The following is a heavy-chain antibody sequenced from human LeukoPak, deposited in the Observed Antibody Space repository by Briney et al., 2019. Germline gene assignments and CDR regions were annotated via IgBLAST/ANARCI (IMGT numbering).Heavy chain of an antibody. J-gene: IGHJ4*02. CDR2: INHSGST. CDR3: ARGGGYSYGFGIVATPRPRAYYFDY. V-gene: IGHV4-34*01. Sequence: SETLSLTCAVYGGSFRGYYWSWIRQPPGKGLEWIGEINHSGSTNYNPSLKSRVTISVDTSKNQFSLKLSSVTAADTAVYYCARGGGYSYGFGIVATPRPRAYYFDYWGQGTLVTVSS. CDR1: GGSFRGYY. D-gene: IGHD5-12*01.